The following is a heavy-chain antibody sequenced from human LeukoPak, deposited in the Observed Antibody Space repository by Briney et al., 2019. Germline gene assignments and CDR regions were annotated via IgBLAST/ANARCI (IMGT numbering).Heavy chain of an antibody. CDR3: TTDREYTSSSSRDY. CDR2: IKSKTDGGTT. Sequence: GGSLRLSCAASGFTFSNAWMSWVRQAPGKGLEWVGRIKSKTDGGTTDYAAPVKGRFTISRDDSKNTLYLQMNSLKTEDTAVYYCTTDREYTSSSSRDYWGQGTLVTVSS. J-gene: IGHJ4*02. CDR1: GFTFSNAW. D-gene: IGHD6-6*01. V-gene: IGHV3-15*01.